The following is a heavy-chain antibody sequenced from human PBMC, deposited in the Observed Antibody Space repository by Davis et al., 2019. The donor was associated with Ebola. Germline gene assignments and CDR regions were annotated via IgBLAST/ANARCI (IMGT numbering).Heavy chain of an antibody. D-gene: IGHD3-10*01. CDR2: INHSGSP. V-gene: IGHV4-34*01. Sequence: PSETLSLTCVVSDGSFGGYYWNWIRQSPGKGLEWVGEINHSGSPRFNPSLKSRVTISVDTSKNQFSLKLTSVTAADTAMYYCSERGSSVWGQGTLVTVSS. CDR1: DGSFGGYY. J-gene: IGHJ4*02. CDR3: SERGSSV.